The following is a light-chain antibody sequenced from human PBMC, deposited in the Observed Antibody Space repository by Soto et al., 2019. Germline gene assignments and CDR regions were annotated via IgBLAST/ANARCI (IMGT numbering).Light chain of an antibody. CDR3: QQYKNWPPWT. CDR1: QSVSNN. V-gene: IGKV3-15*01. CDR2: DAS. Sequence: ILMTQSPATLSVSPGERATLSCRASQSVSNNLAWYQQKPGQAPRLLIYDASTRATGIPARFSGSGSGTEFTFTIRGLNSEDFAVYYGQQYKNWPPWTFGQGTKVEIK. J-gene: IGKJ1*01.